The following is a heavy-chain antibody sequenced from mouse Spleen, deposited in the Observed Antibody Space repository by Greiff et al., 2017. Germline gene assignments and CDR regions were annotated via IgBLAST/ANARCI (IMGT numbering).Heavy chain of an antibody. CDR3: ASQLNYYAMDY. Sequence: EVKLMESGGGLVKPGGSLKLSCAASGFTFSSYGMSWVRQTPEKRLEWVATISGGGSYTYYPDSVKGRFTISRDNAKNNLYLQMSSLRSEDTALYYCASQLNYYAMDYWGQGTSVTVSS. V-gene: IGHV5-9-2*01. CDR1: GFTFSSYG. D-gene: IGHD4-1*02. CDR2: ISGGGSYT. J-gene: IGHJ4*01.